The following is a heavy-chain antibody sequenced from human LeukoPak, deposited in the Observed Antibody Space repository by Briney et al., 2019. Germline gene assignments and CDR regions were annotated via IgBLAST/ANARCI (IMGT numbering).Heavy chain of an antibody. Sequence: PGSSLRLSCAASVFLFSIYRMHWVRQATGKGLEGVAVISYDGSNKYYADSVKGRFTISRDNSKNTLYLQMNSLRAEDTAVYYCAKTHLAMVRGVNDYWGQGTLVTVSS. D-gene: IGHD3-10*01. CDR2: ISYDGSNK. J-gene: IGHJ4*02. V-gene: IGHV3-30*18. CDR3: AKTHLAMVRGVNDY. CDR1: VFLFSIYR.